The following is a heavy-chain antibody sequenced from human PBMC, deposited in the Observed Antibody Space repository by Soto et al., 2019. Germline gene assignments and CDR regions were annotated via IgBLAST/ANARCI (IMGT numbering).Heavy chain of an antibody. J-gene: IGHJ4*02. D-gene: IGHD5-18*01. V-gene: IGHV4-30-4*01. CDR2: IYYTGNA. CDR3: AREGPKTAILTRFGS. CDR1: GASISNTDYY. Sequence: QVQLQESGPGLVRPSQTLSLTCSVTGASISNTDYYWSWIRQPPGKALEWIGFIYYTGNAYHNASLTRRPSMSVDTSKNQLSLNLTSVTAADSAIYYCAREGPKTAILTRFGSWGPGMRVTVSS.